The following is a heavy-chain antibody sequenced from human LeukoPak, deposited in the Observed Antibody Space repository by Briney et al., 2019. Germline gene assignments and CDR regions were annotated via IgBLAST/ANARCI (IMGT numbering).Heavy chain of an antibody. CDR2: IIPILGIA. D-gene: IGHD2-15*01. CDR3: ARGGYRLGYDAFDI. CDR1: GGTFSSYA. Sequence: SVKVSCKASGGTFSSYAISWVRQAPGQGLEWMGRIIPILGIANYAQKFQGRVTITADKSTSTAYMELSSLRSEDTAGYYCARGGYRLGYDAFDIWGQGTMVNGSS. V-gene: IGHV1-69*04. J-gene: IGHJ3*02.